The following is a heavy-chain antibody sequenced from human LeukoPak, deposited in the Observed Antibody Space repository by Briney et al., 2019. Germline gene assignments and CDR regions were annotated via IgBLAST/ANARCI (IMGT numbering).Heavy chain of an antibody. CDR2: ISYDGSNK. V-gene: IGHV3-30-3*01. J-gene: IGHJ4*02. CDR3: ARGTNSGYDIPADY. Sequence: GRSLRLSCAASGFTFSSYAMHWVRQAPGKGLEWVAVISYDGSNKYYADSVKGRFTISRDNSKNTLYLQMNSLRAEDTAVYYCARGTNSGYDIPADYWGQGTLVTVSS. CDR1: GFTFSSYA. D-gene: IGHD5-12*01.